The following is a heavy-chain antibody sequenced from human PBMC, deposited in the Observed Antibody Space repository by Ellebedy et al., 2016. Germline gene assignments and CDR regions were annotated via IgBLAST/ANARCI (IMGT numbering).Heavy chain of an antibody. CDR2: ISYDGSNK. D-gene: IGHD3-22*01. V-gene: IGHV3-30*18. CDR1: GFTFSSYG. CDR3: AKGGHYYDSSGP. Sequence: GGSLRLSXAASGFTFSSYGMHWVRQAPGKGPEWVAVISYDGSNKYYADSVKGRFTISRDNSKNTLYLQMNSLRAEDTAVYYCAKGGHYYDSSGPWGQGTLVTVSS. J-gene: IGHJ4*02.